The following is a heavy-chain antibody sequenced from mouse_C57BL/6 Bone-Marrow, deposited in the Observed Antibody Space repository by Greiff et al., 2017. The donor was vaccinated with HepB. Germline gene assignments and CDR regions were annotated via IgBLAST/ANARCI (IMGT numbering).Heavy chain of an antibody. D-gene: IGHD4-1*01. J-gene: IGHJ3*01. Sequence: VHLVESGPGLVKPSQSLFLTCSITGFPITSGYYWIWIRQSPGKPLEWMGYITHSGETFYNPSLQSPISITRETSKNQFFLQLNSVTTEDTAMYYCAGANWDGIAYWGQGTLVTVSA. CDR3: AGANWDGIAY. CDR2: ITHSGET. CDR1: GFPITSGYY. V-gene: IGHV12-3*01.